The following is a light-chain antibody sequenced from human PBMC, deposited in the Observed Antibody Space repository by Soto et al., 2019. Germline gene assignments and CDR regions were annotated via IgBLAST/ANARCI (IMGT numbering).Light chain of an antibody. CDR2: WAS. J-gene: IGKJ1*01. V-gene: IGKV4-1*01. Sequence: DIVMTQSPDSLAVSLGERATINCKSSQSVLYSSNNKNYLAWYQQKPGQPPKLLIYWASIRESVVPDRFSGSGSGTDFTLTISNLQAEDVAVYYCQQYYSPWTFGQGTKVEIK. CDR1: QSVLYSSNNKNY. CDR3: QQYYSPWT.